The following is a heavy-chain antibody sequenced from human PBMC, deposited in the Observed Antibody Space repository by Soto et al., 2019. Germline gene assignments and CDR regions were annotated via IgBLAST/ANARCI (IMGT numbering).Heavy chain of an antibody. CDR2: INSDGSST. J-gene: IGHJ6*01. Sequence: GGLLRLRCTSAGCTFSYYGRHLVRTDQGKGLVWVSRINSDGSSTSYADSVKGRFTISRDNAKNTLYLQMNSLRAEDTAVYYCAKEYTPWLGSYYYYGLDVSGQANLVTVS. V-gene: IGHV3-74*01. CDR1: GCTFSYYG. CDR3: AKEYTPWLGSYYYYGLDV. D-gene: IGHD6-19*01.